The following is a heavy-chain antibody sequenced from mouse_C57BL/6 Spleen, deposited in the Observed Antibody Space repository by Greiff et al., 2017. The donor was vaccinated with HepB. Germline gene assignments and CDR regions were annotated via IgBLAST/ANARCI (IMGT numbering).Heavy chain of an antibody. CDR3: ARSRDYGSSYYFDY. CDR2: IYPGSGST. D-gene: IGHD1-1*01. J-gene: IGHJ2*01. CDR1: GYTFTSYW. Sequence: QVQLQQPGAELAKPGASVKMSCKASGYTFTSYWITWVKQRPGQGLEWIGDIYPGSGSTNYNEKFKSKATLTVDTSSSTAYMQLSSLTSEDSAVYYCARSRDYGSSYYFDYWGQGTTLTVSS. V-gene: IGHV1-55*01.